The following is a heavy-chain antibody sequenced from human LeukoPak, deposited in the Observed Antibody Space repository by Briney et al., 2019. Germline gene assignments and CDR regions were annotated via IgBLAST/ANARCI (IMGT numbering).Heavy chain of an antibody. V-gene: IGHV3-21*01. J-gene: IGHJ4*02. CDR1: GFTFSSYS. D-gene: IGHD3-3*01. CDR3: ARGVVGTFDY. Sequence: PGGSLRLSCAASGFTFSSYSMNWVRQAPGKGLEWVSSISSSISYIYYADSVQGRFTISRDNAKNSLYLQMNSLRAEDTAVYYCARGVVGTFDYWGQGTLVTVSS. CDR2: ISSSISYI.